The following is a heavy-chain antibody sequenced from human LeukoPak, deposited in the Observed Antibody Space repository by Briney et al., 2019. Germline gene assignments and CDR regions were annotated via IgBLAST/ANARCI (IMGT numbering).Heavy chain of an antibody. CDR3: ARVMVRGVTSYYYYYYMDV. V-gene: IGHV4-39*07. Sequence: SETLSLTCTVSGGSISSSSYYWGWIRQPPGKGLEWIGSIYYSGSTYYNPSLKSRVTISVDTSKNQFSLKLSSVTAADTAVYYCARVMVRGVTSYYYYYYMDVWGKGTTVTVSS. J-gene: IGHJ6*03. CDR1: GGSISSSSYY. CDR2: IYYSGST. D-gene: IGHD3-10*01.